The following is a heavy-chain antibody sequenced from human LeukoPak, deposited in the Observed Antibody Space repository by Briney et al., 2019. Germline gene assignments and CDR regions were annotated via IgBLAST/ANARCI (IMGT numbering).Heavy chain of an antibody. D-gene: IGHD3-16*01. CDR3: ARGYYDYVWGSSRNDAFDI. CDR1: GYTFTGYY. V-gene: IGHV1-2*06. Sequence: ASVKVSCKASGYTFTGYYMHWVRQAPGQGLEWMGRINPNSGGTNYAQKFQGRVTMTRDTSISTAYMELRSLRSDDTAVYYCARGYYDYVWGSSRNDAFDIWGQGTMVTVSS. CDR2: INPNSGGT. J-gene: IGHJ3*02.